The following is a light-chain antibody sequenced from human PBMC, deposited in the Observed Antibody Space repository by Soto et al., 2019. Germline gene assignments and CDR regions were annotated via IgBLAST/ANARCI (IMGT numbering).Light chain of an antibody. V-gene: IGKV3-20*01. J-gene: IGKJ1*01. CDR1: QSVSSNS. CDR2: IAS. Sequence: EIVLTRSPGTLSLFPGERATLSCRSTQSVSSNSLAWYQQKPVQAPRLLIYIASSRATGLPDRFSGSGSGTDFTLTISRLEPEDFSVYYCQQYCTSPWTFGQGTKVEIK. CDR3: QQYCTSPWT.